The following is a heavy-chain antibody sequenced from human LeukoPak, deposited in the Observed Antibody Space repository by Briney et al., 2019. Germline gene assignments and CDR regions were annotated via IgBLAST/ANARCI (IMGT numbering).Heavy chain of an antibody. D-gene: IGHD2-2*01. CDR1: GYTFTGYY. CDR3: ARKYCSSISCYAFDI. Sequence: ASVKVSCKASGYTFTGYYMHWVRQAPGQGLEWMGWINPNSGGTNYAQKFQGRDTMTRDTSISTAYMELSRLRSDDTAVYYCARKYCSSISCYAFDIWGQGAMVTVSS. CDR2: INPNSGGT. V-gene: IGHV1-2*02. J-gene: IGHJ3*02.